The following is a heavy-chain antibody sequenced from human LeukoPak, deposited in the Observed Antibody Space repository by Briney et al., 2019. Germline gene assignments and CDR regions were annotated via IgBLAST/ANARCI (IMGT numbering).Heavy chain of an antibody. CDR2: IYYTGST. V-gene: IGHV4-39*07. CDR1: GGSIRSGNYY. D-gene: IGHD3-10*01. Sequence: SETLSLTCLVSGGSIRSGNYYWGWIRQPPGKGLEWIGSIYYTGSTYNNPSLKTRVTMSVDTSKNQFSLNLNSVTAADTAVYYCARDRELRLSFFIYGSGSYYPIDYWGQGTLVTVSS. CDR3: ARDRELRLSFFIYGSGSYYPIDY. J-gene: IGHJ4*02.